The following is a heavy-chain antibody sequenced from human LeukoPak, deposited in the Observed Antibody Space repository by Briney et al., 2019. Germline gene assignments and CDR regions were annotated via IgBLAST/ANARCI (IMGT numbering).Heavy chain of an antibody. J-gene: IGHJ5*02. CDR1: GYTFTGYY. V-gene: IGHV1-2*02. D-gene: IGHD2-15*01. Sequence: ASVKVSCKASGYTFTGYYMHWVRQAPGRGLEWMGWINPNSGGTNYAQKFQGRVTMTRDTSISTAYMELSRLRSDDTAVYYCARLLVRLLLRGGFDPWGQGTLVTVSS. CDR2: INPNSGGT. CDR3: ARLLVRLLLRGGFDP.